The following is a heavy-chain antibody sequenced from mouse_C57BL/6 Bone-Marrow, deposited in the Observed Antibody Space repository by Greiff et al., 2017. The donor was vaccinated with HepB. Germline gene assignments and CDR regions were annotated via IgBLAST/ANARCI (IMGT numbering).Heavy chain of an antibody. CDR3: AREFITTVPAWFAY. J-gene: IGHJ3*01. D-gene: IGHD1-1*01. CDR2: ISYDGSN. Sequence: ESGPGLVKPSQSLSLTCSVTGYSITSGYYWNWIRQFPGNKLEWMGYISYDGSNNYNPSLKNRISITRDTSKNQFFLKLNSVTTEDTATYYCAREFITTVPAWFAYWGQGTLVTVSA. V-gene: IGHV3-6*01. CDR1: GYSITSGYY.